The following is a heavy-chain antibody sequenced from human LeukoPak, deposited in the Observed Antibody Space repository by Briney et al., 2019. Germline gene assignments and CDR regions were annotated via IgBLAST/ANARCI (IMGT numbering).Heavy chain of an antibody. CDR1: GFTVSSNY. V-gene: IGHV3-66*02. CDR3: AGQWLVLDYYYGMDV. CDR2: IYSGGST. Sequence: GGSLRLSCAASGFTVSSNYMSWVRQAPGKGLEWVSVIYSGGSTYYADSVKGRFTISRDDSKNTLYLQMNSLRAEDTAVYYCAGQWLVLDYYYGMDVWGQGATVTVSS. D-gene: IGHD6-19*01. J-gene: IGHJ6*02.